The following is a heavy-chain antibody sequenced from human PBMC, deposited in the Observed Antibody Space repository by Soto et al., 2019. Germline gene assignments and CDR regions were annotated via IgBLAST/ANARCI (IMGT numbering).Heavy chain of an antibody. CDR1: GGSFSGYY. Sequence: QVQLQQWGAGLLKPSETLSLTCAVYGGSFSGYYWSWIRQPPGKGLEWIGEINHSGSTNYNPSLKSRVTISVDTSKNQFSLKQSSVTAADTAVYYCARGYPRVGARTRWFDPWGQGTLVTVSS. V-gene: IGHV4-34*01. CDR3: ARGYPRVGARTRWFDP. D-gene: IGHD1-26*01. CDR2: INHSGST. J-gene: IGHJ5*02.